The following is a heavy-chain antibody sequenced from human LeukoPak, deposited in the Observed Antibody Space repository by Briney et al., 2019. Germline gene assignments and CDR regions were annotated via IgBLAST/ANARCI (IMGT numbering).Heavy chain of an antibody. CDR3: ARHYGSGPSPSNWFDP. CDR2: IYPGDSDT. CDR1: GYSFTSYW. Sequence: GESLKISCKGSGYSFTSYWIGWVRQMPGKGLEWMGIIYPGDSDTRYSPSFQGQVTISADKSISTAYLQWSSLKASDTAMYYCARHYGSGPSPSNWFDPWGQGTLVTVSS. D-gene: IGHD3-10*01. J-gene: IGHJ5*02. V-gene: IGHV5-51*01.